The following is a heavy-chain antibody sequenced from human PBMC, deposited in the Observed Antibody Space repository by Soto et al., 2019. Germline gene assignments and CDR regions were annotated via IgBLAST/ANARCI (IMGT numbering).Heavy chain of an antibody. D-gene: IGHD1-26*01. CDR1: GGSISSYY. CDR2: IYTSGST. J-gene: IGHJ5*02. Sequence: ASETLSLTCTVSGGSISSYYWSWIRQPAGKGLEWIGRIYTSGSTNYNPSLKSRVTMSVDTSKNQFSLKLSSVTAADTAVYYCARDNLLVGATNWFDPWGQGTLVTVSS. CDR3: ARDNLLVGATNWFDP. V-gene: IGHV4-4*07.